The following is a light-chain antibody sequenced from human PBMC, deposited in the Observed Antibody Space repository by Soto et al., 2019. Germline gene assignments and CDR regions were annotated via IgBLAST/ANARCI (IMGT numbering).Light chain of an antibody. CDR1: RSDVGGYNY. Sequence: QSVLTQPASVSGSPGQSITISCTGTRSDVGGYNYVSWYQQHPDKAPKLMIYDVSNRPSGVSNRFSGSKSGNTASLTISGLQAEDEADYYCSSYTRSSTVVFGGGTKLTVL. V-gene: IGLV2-14*01. CDR3: SSYTRSSTVV. CDR2: DVS. J-gene: IGLJ2*01.